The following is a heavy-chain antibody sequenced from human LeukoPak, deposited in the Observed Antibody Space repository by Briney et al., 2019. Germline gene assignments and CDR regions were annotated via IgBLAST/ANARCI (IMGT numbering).Heavy chain of an antibody. V-gene: IGHV1-24*01. D-gene: IGHD6-13*01. CDR2: FDPEDGET. CDR1: GYTHTELS. CDR3: ATDLPPLVLAAGPL. J-gene: IGHJ4*02. Sequence: ASVKVSCKVSGYTHTELSMHWVRQAPGKGLEWMGGFDPEDGETIYAQKFQGRVTMTEDTSTDTAYMELSSLRSEDTAVYYCATDLPPLVLAAGPLWGQGTLVTVSS.